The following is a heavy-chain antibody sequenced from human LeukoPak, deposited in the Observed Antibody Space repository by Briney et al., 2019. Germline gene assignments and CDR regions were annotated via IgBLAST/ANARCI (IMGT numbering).Heavy chain of an antibody. CDR2: IYYSGST. CDR1: GGSISSYY. Sequence: SETLSLTCTVSGGSISSYYWSWIRQPPGKGLEWIGYIYYSGSTNYNPSLKSRGTISVDTSKNQFSLKLSSVTAADTGVYYCAREGYSYGPFDYWGQGTLVTVSS. CDR3: AREGYSYGPFDY. D-gene: IGHD5-18*01. J-gene: IGHJ4*02. V-gene: IGHV4-59*01.